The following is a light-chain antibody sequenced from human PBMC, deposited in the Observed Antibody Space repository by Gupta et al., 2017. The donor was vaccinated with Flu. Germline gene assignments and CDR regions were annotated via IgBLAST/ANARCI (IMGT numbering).Light chain of an antibody. J-gene: IGLJ2*01. CDR1: SSDIGAYIY. CDR3: TSYAANSKWV. Sequence: IISCTGTSSDIGAYIYVSWYQQHPGKAPKLVIYEVTRRPSGVSDRFSASKSGNTASLTISGLQAADEADYYCTSYAANSKWVLGGGTKLTVL. V-gene: IGLV2-14*01. CDR2: EVT.